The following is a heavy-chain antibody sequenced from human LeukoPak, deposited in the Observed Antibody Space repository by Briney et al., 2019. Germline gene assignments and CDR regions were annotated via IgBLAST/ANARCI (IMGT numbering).Heavy chain of an antibody. CDR2: IPGSGGAT. CDR1: GFTFSSYA. CDR3: AKDCWFDP. Sequence: GGSLRLSCEASGFTFSSYAIRWVRQAPGTGLEWVSSIPGSGGATYYADSVKGRFTISRDNSKNILYLQMNSLRAEDTAVYYCAKDCWFDPWGQGTLLTVSS. J-gene: IGHJ5*02. V-gene: IGHV3-23*01.